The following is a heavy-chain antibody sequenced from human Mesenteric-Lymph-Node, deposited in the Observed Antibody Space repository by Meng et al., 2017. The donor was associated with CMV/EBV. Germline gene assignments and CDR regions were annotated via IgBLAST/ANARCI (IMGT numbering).Heavy chain of an antibody. CDR1: GYTLTDLY. J-gene: IGHJ6*02. D-gene: IGHD5-18*01. V-gene: IGHV1-24*01. CDR3: ARHRVRGDSYAYPPYYYGIDV. CDR2: FGPDDGET. Sequence: ASVKVSCKASGYTLTDLYMHWVRQSPGKGLEWMGGFGPDDGETIYAQKFQGRVTMTENTSTDTAYMELSSLRSEDTAVYYCARHRVRGDSYAYPPYYYGIDVWGQGTTVTVSS.